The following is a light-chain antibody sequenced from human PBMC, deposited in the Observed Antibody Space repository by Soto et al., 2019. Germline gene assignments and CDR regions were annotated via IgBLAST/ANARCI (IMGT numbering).Light chain of an antibody. Sequence: QSVLTQPASLSGSPGPSITISCTGTISDVGAYSYVSWYQQHPGKAPKLIIYDVSDRPSGISNRFSGSKSDNTASLTISGLQAEDEAEYYCSSYTSSRTYVFGTGTKVTVL. CDR2: DVS. CDR3: SSYTSSRTYV. CDR1: ISDVGAYSY. V-gene: IGLV2-14*01. J-gene: IGLJ1*01.